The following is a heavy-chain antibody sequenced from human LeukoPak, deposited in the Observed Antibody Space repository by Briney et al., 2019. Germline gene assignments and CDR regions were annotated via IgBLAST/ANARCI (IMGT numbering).Heavy chain of an antibody. CDR2: ILSDGSKE. V-gene: IGHV3-30*19. D-gene: IGHD5-18*01. CDR1: GFTFSSYG. Sequence: GGSLRLSCAASGFTFSSYGMHWVRQAPGKGLEWVAVILSDGSKEFYTDSVKGRFTISRDNSKNTLYLQMGSLRVEDMAVYYCTRPQTIQLWSPLDSWGQGTLVTVSS. CDR3: TRPQTIQLWSPLDS. J-gene: IGHJ4*02.